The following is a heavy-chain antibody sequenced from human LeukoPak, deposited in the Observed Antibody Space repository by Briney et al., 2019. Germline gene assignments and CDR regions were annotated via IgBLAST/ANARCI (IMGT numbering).Heavy chain of an antibody. CDR2: IYYSGST. CDR3: AGVLRYFDWVSAFDI. CDR1: GGSISSSSYY. Sequence: SETLSLTCTVSGGSISSSSYYWGWIRQPPGKGLEWIGSIYYSGSTYYNPSLKSRVTISVDTSKNQFSLKLSSVTAADTAVYYCAGVLRYFDWVSAFDIWGQGTMVTVPS. J-gene: IGHJ3*02. D-gene: IGHD3-9*01. V-gene: IGHV4-39*07.